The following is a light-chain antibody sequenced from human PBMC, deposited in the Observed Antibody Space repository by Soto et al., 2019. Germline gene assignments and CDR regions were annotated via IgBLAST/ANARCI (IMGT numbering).Light chain of an antibody. V-gene: IGLV7-46*01. CDR3: LLSYRGAHVV. CDR2: DTS. CDR1: TGAVTSGHY. J-gene: IGLJ2*01. Sequence: QAVVTQEPSLTVSPGGTVTLTCGSSTGAVTSGHYPYWFQQKPGQAPRTLIYDTSNKHSWTPARFSGSLLGGKAALTLSGAQPEDEAEHYCLLSYRGAHVVFGGGTKVTVL.